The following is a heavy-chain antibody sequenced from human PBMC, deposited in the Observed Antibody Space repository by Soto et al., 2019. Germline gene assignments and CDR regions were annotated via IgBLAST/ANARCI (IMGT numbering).Heavy chain of an antibody. CDR3: ARGPVDYSDWGLDFDS. D-gene: IGHD4-17*01. V-gene: IGHV4-4*02. CDR1: GASIRSHKW. Sequence: PSETLSLTCTISGASIRSHKWCNWVREPPGKGLEWIGEIYHSGSTNYNPSLESRVTISVDKSKNEFSLRLTSVTAADTAVYYCARGPVDYSDWGLDFDSWGQGTLVTVSS. J-gene: IGHJ4*02. CDR2: IYHSGST.